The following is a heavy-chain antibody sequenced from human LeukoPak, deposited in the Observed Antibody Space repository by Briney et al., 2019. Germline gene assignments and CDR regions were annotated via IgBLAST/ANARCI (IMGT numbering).Heavy chain of an antibody. Sequence: GGSLRLSCAASGFTFSSYSMSWVRQAPGKGLEWVSYISSSSSTIYYADSVKGRFTISRDNAKNSLYLQMNSLRAEDTAVYYCARVGDYSNVNYYYMDVWGKGTTVTVSS. V-gene: IGHV3-48*01. CDR1: GFTFSSYS. J-gene: IGHJ6*03. CDR3: ARVGDYSNVNYYYMDV. CDR2: ISSSSSTI. D-gene: IGHD4-11*01.